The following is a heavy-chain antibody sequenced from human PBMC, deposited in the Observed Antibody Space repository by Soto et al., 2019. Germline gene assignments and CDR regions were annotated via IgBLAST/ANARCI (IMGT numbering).Heavy chain of an antibody. J-gene: IGHJ4*02. V-gene: IGHV1-69*01. CDR2: IIPMLGTA. CDR1: GDTFSSYA. CDR3: ARVGPAHYYDSSGYYSPLDY. D-gene: IGHD3-22*01. Sequence: QVQLVQSGAEVKKPGSSVKVSCKASGDTFSSYAINWVRQAPGQGLEWMGGIIPMLGTANYAQQFKGRVTITAGESTSTVCMELSSLRSEDTAVYYCARVGPAHYYDSSGYYSPLDYWGQGTLVTVSS.